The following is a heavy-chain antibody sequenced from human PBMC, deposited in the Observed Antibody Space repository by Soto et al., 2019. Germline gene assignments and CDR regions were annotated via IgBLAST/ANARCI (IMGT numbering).Heavy chain of an antibody. D-gene: IGHD6-13*01. CDR2: IYTSGST. CDR1: VGSISSYY. Sequence: SETLSLTGTVSVGSISSYYWSWIRQPAGKGLEWIGRIYTSGSTNYNPSLKSRVTMSVDTSKNQFSLKLSSVTAADTAVYYCARAQYSSSWYYFDYWGQGTLVTVSS. J-gene: IGHJ4*02. V-gene: IGHV4-4*07. CDR3: ARAQYSSSWYYFDY.